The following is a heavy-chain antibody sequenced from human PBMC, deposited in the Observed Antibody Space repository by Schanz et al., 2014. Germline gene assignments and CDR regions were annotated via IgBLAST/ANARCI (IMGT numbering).Heavy chain of an antibody. V-gene: IGHV3-23*04. CDR2: ISGGGGSA. J-gene: IGHJ4*02. Sequence: EVRLVESGGGLVQPGGSLRLSCAASRFTFNNYDMNWVRLVPGKGLECVTGISGGGGSAYYADSVKGRFTIFRDNSKNTLYLQMSSLMAEYTSVYYCAKVWGSDYFYPLGYGGQGTLVSVSS. CDR1: RFTFNNYD. CDR3: AKVWGSDYFYPLGY. D-gene: IGHD3-22*01.